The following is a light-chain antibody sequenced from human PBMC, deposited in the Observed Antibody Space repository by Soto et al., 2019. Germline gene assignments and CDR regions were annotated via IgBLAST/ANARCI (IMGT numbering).Light chain of an antibody. CDR1: SSDVGAYNY. J-gene: IGLJ1*01. CDR2: DVS. V-gene: IGLV2-14*01. CDR3: CSNTTSGNNV. Sequence: QSALTQPASVSGSPGQSIAISCTGTSSDVGAYNYVSWYQQHPGKAPNLMIFDVSNRPSGVSNRFSGSKSGNTASLTISGLQAEDEADYYCCSNTTSGNNVFGTGTKLTVL.